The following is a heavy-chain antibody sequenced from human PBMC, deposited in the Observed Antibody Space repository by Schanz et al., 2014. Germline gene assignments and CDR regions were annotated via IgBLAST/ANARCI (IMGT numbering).Heavy chain of an antibody. V-gene: IGHV3-53*01. D-gene: IGHD2-2*01. CDR2: IYSGGNT. CDR3: ARSPRDIVVVPAARYPLYYYYGMDV. J-gene: IGHJ6*02. Sequence: HLVESGGGLIQPGGSLRLSCAASGFTVSDNYMTWVRQAPGKGLEWVSVIYSGGNTYYADSVKGRFTVSRDNSKNTLYLQMNSLRAGDTAVYYCARSPRDIVVVPAARYPLYYYYGMDVWGQGTLLAVSS. CDR1: GFTVSDNY.